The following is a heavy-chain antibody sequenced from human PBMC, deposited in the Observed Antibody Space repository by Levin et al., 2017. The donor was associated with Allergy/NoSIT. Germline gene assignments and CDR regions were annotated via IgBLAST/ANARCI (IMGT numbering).Heavy chain of an antibody. J-gene: IGHJ4*02. CDR3: AREYSSSWRFFDY. CDR2: IFHGGTT. D-gene: IGHD6-13*01. V-gene: IGHV4-38-2*02. Sequence: SETLSLICTVSGYSISSGYYWGWIRQPPGKGLEWIGSIFHGGTTYYNPSLKNRGTISVDTSKNQFSLKLTSVTAADTAVYYCAREYSSSWRFFDYWGQGTLVTVSS. CDR1: GYSISSGYY.